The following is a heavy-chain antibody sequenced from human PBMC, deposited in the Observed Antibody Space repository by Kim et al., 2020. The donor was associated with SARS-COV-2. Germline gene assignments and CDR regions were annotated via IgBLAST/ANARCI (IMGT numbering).Heavy chain of an antibody. V-gene: IGHV3-74*01. CDR3: TRVQIGLAGSFDC. D-gene: IGHD2-15*01. J-gene: IGHJ4*02. Sequence: YAESVKGRFTISRDNAKNTLYLQLNSLRAEDTDVYFCTRVQIGLAGSFDCWGQGTLVTVSS.